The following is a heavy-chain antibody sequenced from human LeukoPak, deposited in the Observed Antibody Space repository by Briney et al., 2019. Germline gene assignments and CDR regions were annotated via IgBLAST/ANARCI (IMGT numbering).Heavy chain of an antibody. CDR3: ARAALAFMSYYFDY. Sequence: PSETLSLTCTVSGGSISSFYWSWFRQPAGKGLEWIGRVSTSGNTNYNPSLKSRVTMSVDTSKNQFSLKLSSVTAADTAVYYCARAALAFMSYYFDYWGQGTLVTVSS. J-gene: IGHJ4*02. D-gene: IGHD3-10*01. V-gene: IGHV4-4*07. CDR1: GGSISSFY. CDR2: VSTSGNT.